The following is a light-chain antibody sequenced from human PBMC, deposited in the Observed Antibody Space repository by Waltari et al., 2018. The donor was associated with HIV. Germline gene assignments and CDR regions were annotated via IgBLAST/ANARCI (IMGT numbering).Light chain of an antibody. V-gene: IGLV3-9*01. J-gene: IGLJ1*01. CDR1: YIVSKN. Sequence: SYELTQPLSVSVALGQTANITCEGDYIVSKNVHWYQQRSGQAPVLIIYRDNMRPSGVPERFSGSNSADTADTATLTISRAQADDEADYYCHVWDSGTFFGTGTKVTVL. CDR3: HVWDSGTF. CDR2: RDN.